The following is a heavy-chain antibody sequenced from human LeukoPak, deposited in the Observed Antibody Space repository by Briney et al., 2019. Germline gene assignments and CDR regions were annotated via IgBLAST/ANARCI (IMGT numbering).Heavy chain of an antibody. CDR1: GFTFSNYA. CDR2: ISYDGSNK. CDR3: ARDSSDY. Sequence: GGSLRLSCAASGFTFSNYAMHWVRQAPGKGLEWVAIISYDGSNKYYADSVKGRFTISRDNSKNTLYLQMNSLRAEDTAVYYCARDSSDYWGQGTLVTVSS. J-gene: IGHJ4*02. V-gene: IGHV3-30*04. D-gene: IGHD2-2*01.